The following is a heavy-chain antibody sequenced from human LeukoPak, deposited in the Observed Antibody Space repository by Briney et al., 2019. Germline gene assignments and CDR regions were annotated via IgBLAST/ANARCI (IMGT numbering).Heavy chain of an antibody. J-gene: IGHJ4*02. Sequence: ASVKVSCKASGYTFTSYAMNWVRQAPGQGLEWMGWINTNTGNPTYAQGFTGRFVFSLDTSVSTAYLQISSLKAEDTAVYYCARGTDIVLMVYAPYFDYWGQGTLVTVSS. V-gene: IGHV7-4-1*02. CDR1: GYTFTSYA. CDR2: INTNTGNP. CDR3: ARGTDIVLMVYAPYFDY. D-gene: IGHD2-8*01.